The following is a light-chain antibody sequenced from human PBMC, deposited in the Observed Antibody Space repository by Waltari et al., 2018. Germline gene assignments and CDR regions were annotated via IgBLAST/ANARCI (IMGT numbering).Light chain of an antibody. CDR2: WAS. CDR3: QQYYNTPLT. J-gene: IGKJ4*01. V-gene: IGKV4-1*01. Sequence: DIVMPQSPESLAVSLGERDTISCTTSESVLYSSNNKNHLAWDQQKPGQHPRLLLYWASTRESGVPDRFIGSGSETDFTLTVTSLQAEDVAVYYCQQYYNTPLTFGGGTKVGVK. CDR1: ESVLYSSNNKNH.